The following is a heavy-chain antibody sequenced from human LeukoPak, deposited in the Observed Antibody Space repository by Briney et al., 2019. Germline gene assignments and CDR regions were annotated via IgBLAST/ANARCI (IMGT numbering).Heavy chain of an antibody. J-gene: IGHJ4*02. Sequence: SETLSLTCTVSGGSISSLTYYWGWIRQPPGKGLEWIASTYYSGTTYYSPSLKSRVTISVNRSNNQFSLRLSSVTAADTAVYFCAGYSSGWSSGGGYWGQGTLVTVSS. CDR1: GGSISSLTYY. CDR2: TYYSGTT. V-gene: IGHV4-39*01. CDR3: AGYSSGWSSGGGY. D-gene: IGHD6-19*01.